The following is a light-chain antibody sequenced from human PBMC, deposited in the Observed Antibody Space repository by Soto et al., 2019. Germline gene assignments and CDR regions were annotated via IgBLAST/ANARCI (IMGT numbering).Light chain of an antibody. V-gene: IGLV2-14*01. CDR1: SSDVGGYNY. Sequence: QSALTQPASVSGSPGQSITISCTGTSSDVGGYNYVSWYQQHPGKAPKLMIYDVSNRPSGVSNRFSGSKSGNTASLTISGHQAEDEADYCCSSYTSSSTLVFGGGTKLTVL. J-gene: IGLJ2*01. CDR3: SSYTSSSTLV. CDR2: DVS.